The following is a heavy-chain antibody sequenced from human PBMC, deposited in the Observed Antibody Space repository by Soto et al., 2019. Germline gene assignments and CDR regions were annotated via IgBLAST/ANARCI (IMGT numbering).Heavy chain of an antibody. CDR2: SYYSGTS. CDR1: AGSIRVQSYY. D-gene: IGHD3-16*02. Sequence: LTCTVSAGSIRVQSYYWTWVRQTPGKGLEWVGSSYYSGTSYFNPALKGRVTISVDTSTNQFSLRLTSVTAADTAVYYCTRRYHRTHYYFDSWGPGPLVTVSS. J-gene: IGHJ4*02. CDR3: TRRYHRTHYYFDS. V-gene: IGHV4-39*01.